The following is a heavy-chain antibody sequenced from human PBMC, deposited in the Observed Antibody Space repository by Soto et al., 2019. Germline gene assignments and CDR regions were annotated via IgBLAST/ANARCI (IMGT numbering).Heavy chain of an antibody. CDR3: ARDPIAAAVSDVGGLIDY. Sequence: ASVKVSCKASGYTFTSYAMHWVRQAPGQRLEWMGWINAGNGNTKYSQKFQGRVTITRDTSASTAYMELSSLRSEDTAVYYCARDPIAAAVSDVGGLIDYWGQGTLVTVSS. J-gene: IGHJ4*02. CDR1: GYTFTSYA. CDR2: INAGNGNT. V-gene: IGHV1-3*01. D-gene: IGHD6-13*01.